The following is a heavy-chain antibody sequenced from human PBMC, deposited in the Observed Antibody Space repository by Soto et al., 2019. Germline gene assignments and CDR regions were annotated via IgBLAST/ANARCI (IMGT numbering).Heavy chain of an antibody. J-gene: IGHJ4*02. CDR1: GFTFSSYG. D-gene: IGHD5-12*01. V-gene: IGHV3-30*18. CDR2: ISYEGSNK. Sequence: QVQLVESGGGVVQPGRSLRLSCAASGFTFSSYGIHWVRQAPGKGLEWAAFISYEGSNKYYADSVKGRFTVSRDNSKNTLYLQMNSQRAEDTAVYYCAKVGPAYSGYDYFDYWGQGTLVTVSS. CDR3: AKVGPAYSGYDYFDY.